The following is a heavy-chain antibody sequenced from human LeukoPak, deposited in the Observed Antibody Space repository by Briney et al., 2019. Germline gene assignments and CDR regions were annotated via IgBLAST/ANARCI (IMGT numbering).Heavy chain of an antibody. J-gene: IGHJ4*02. CDR1: GFTFSSYA. D-gene: IGHD5-24*01. CDR2: ISGSGGSS. V-gene: IGHV3-23*01. Sequence: GGSLRLSCAASGFTFSSYAMSWVRQAPGKGLEWVSSISGSGGSSYYADSVKGRFTISRDNSKNTLYLQMDSLRAEDTAVYYCAKGGGGFKPFYFWGQGTVVTVSS. CDR3: AKGGGGFKPFYF.